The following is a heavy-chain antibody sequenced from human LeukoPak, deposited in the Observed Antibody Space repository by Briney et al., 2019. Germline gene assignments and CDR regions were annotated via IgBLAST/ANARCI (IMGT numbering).Heavy chain of an antibody. J-gene: IGHJ4*02. CDR2: MNPNSGNT. Sequence: ASVKVSCKASGYTFTSYDINWVRQATGQGLEWMGWMNPNSGNTGYAQKFQGRVTITRNTSISTAYMELGSLRSEDTAVYYCARGLLYSSSFPYWGQGTLVTVSS. CDR3: ARGLLYSSSFPY. CDR1: GYTFTSYD. D-gene: IGHD6-6*01. V-gene: IGHV1-8*03.